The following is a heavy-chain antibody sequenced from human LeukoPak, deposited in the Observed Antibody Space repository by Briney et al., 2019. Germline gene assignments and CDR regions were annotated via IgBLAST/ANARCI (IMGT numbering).Heavy chain of an antibody. Sequence: GGSLRLSCAASGFTFSSYAMSWVRQAPGKGLELVSAISGSGGSTYYADSVKGRFTISRDNSKNTLYLQMNSLRAEDTAVYYCAKSALKGIAAAGTWYFDYWGQGTLVTVSS. CDR1: GFTFSSYA. D-gene: IGHD6-13*01. J-gene: IGHJ4*02. V-gene: IGHV3-23*01. CDR3: AKSALKGIAAAGTWYFDY. CDR2: ISGSGGST.